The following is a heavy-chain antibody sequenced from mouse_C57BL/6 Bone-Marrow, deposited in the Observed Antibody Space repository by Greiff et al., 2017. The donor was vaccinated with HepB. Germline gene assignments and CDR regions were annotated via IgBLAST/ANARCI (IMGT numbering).Heavy chain of an antibody. CDR3: ASGGGRFAY. Sequence: EVKLQESGPGLVKPSQSLSLTCSVTGYSITSGYYWNWIRQFPGNKLEWMGYISYDGSNNYNPSLKNRISITRDTSKNQFFLKLNSVTTEDTATYYCASGGGRFAYWGQGTLVTVSA. CDR1: GYSITSGYY. CDR2: ISYDGSN. J-gene: IGHJ3*01. V-gene: IGHV3-6*01. D-gene: IGHD1-1*01.